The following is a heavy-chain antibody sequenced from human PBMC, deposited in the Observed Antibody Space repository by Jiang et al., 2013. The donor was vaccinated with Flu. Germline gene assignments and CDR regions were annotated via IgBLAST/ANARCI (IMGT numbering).Heavy chain of an antibody. CDR3: ATDLGNYDYVWGSYRYTRGMDV. Sequence: SGAEVKKPGASVKVSCKVSGYTLTELSMHWVRQAPGKGLEWMGGFDPEDGETIYAQKFQGRVTMTEDTSTDTAYMELSSLRSEDTAVYYCATDLGNYDYVWGSYRYTRGMDVWGQGTTVTVSS. CDR1: GYTLTELS. D-gene: IGHD3-16*02. CDR2: FDPEDGET. J-gene: IGHJ6*02. V-gene: IGHV1-24*01.